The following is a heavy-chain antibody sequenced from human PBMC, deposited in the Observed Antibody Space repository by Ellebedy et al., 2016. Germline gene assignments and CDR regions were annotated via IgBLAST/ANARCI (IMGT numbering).Heavy chain of an antibody. CDR3: ARGGSGTDWYFDL. J-gene: IGHJ2*01. CDR1: GYTFASYY. D-gene: IGHD6-13*01. CDR2: INPSGGST. Sequence: ASVKVSCKASGYTFASYYMHWVRQAPGQGLEWMGIINPSGGSTSNAQKIQGRVTMTRDTSTSTVYMELTSLRSEDTAVYYCARGGSGTDWYFDLWGRGTLVTVSS. V-gene: IGHV1-46*01.